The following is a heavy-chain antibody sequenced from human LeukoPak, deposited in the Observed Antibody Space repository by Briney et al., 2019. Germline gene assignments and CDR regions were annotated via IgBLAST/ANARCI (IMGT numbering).Heavy chain of an antibody. CDR1: GYTFTSYG. Sequence: ASVKVSCKASGYTFTSYGISWVRQAPGQGLEWMGWISAYNGNTNYAQKLQGRVTMTTDTSTSTAYMELSSLRSEDTAVYYCASSPHIVVVPAAIPEYFQHWGQGTLVTVSS. CDR3: ASSPHIVVVPAAIPEYFQH. V-gene: IGHV1-18*01. CDR2: ISAYNGNT. D-gene: IGHD2-2*01. J-gene: IGHJ1*01.